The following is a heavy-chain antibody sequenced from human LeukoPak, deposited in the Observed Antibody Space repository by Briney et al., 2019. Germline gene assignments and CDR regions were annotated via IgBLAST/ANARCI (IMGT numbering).Heavy chain of an antibody. J-gene: IGHJ6*02. D-gene: IGHD3-10*01. CDR1: GGTFSSYA. V-gene: IGHV1-69*13. CDR3: ARSSGSYYSRLWSSYCYYGMDV. Sequence: SVKVSCKASGGTFSSYAISWVRQAPGQGLEWMGGIIPIFGTANYAQKFQGRVTITADESTSTAYMELSSLRSEDTAVYYCARSSGSYYSRLWSSYCYYGMDVWGQGTTVTVSS. CDR2: IIPIFGTA.